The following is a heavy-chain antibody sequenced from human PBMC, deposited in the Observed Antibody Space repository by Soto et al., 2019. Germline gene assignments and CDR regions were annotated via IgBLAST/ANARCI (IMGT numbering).Heavy chain of an antibody. D-gene: IGHD6-6*01. V-gene: IGHV3-23*01. J-gene: IGHJ4*02. CDR3: AKGSSSFSSSSGAAPGLFNY. Sequence: EVQLLESGGGLVQPGGSLRLSCAASGFSFSSYAMSWVRQAPGKGLEWVSGISGSGGSTYSADSVKGRFTISRDNSKNTLYVQMNSLRAEDTAVYYCAKGSSSFSSSSGAAPGLFNYRGQGTLVTVSS. CDR1: GFSFSSYA. CDR2: ISGSGGST.